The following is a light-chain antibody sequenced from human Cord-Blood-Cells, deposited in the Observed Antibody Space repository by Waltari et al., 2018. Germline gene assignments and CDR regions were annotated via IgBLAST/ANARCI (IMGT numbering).Light chain of an antibody. J-gene: IGKJ2*01. CDR1: QSVSSY. Sequence: EIVLTQSPATLFLSPGERATLSCRASQSVSSYLAWYQQKPGQAPRLLIYDASNRATGIPARLSGSGSGTDFTLTISSLEPEDFAVYYCQQHSNWYTFGQGTKLEIK. V-gene: IGKV3-11*01. CDR3: QQHSNWYT. CDR2: DAS.